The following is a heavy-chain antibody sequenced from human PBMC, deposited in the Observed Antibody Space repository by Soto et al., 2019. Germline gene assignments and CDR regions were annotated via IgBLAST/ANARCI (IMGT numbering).Heavy chain of an antibody. D-gene: IGHD2-21*02. CDR1: GGTFSSYA. J-gene: IGHJ3*01. CDR2: IIPIFGTA. Sequence: SVKVSFKASGGTFSSYAISWVRQAPGQGLEWMGGIIPIFGTANYAQKFQGRVTITADESTSTAYMELSSLRSEDTAVYYCVRTGYCGGDCSSNGVMTHWGQGTMVTVSS. V-gene: IGHV1-69*13. CDR3: VRTGYCGGDCSSNGVMTH.